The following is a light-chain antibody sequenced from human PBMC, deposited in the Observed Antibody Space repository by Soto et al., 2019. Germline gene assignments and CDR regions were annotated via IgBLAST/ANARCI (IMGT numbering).Light chain of an antibody. CDR2: GAS. CDR1: QSVNSH. CDR3: QQYNEWFT. J-gene: IGKJ4*01. Sequence: EIVMTQSPATLSVSPGERATLSCRASQSVNSHLAWYQQKPGQAPRLLIYGASTRATGIPARFSGSGSGTEFTLTISSLQSEDFAVYYCQQYNEWFTFGGGAKVEIK. V-gene: IGKV3-15*01.